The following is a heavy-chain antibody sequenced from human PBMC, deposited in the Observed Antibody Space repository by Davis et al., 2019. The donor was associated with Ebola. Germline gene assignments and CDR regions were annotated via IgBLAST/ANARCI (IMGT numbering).Heavy chain of an antibody. Sequence: GGSLRLSCAASGFTFSGSAMHWVRQASGKGLEWVGRIRSKANSYATTYAASVTGRFTISRDDSKNTAYLQMNSLKTEDTAVYYCTSHTYYYGSGSYFSWGQGTLVTVSS. CDR3: TSHTYYYGSGSYFS. D-gene: IGHD3-10*01. CDR2: IRSKANSYAT. V-gene: IGHV3-73*01. J-gene: IGHJ5*02. CDR1: GFTFSGSA.